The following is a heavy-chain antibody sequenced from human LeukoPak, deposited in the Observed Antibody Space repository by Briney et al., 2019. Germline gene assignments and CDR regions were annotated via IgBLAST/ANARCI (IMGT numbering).Heavy chain of an antibody. Sequence: SETLSLTCTVSGGSISSGAFYWTWIRQPPGKGLEWIGYIYYSGSTYYNPSLKSRVTISVDTSKNQFSLKLSSVTAADTAVYYCARGPLIAPFDYWGQGTLVTVSS. CDR3: ARGPLIAPFDY. CDR1: GGSISSGAFY. V-gene: IGHV4-30-4*01. D-gene: IGHD2/OR15-2a*01. CDR2: IYYSGST. J-gene: IGHJ4*02.